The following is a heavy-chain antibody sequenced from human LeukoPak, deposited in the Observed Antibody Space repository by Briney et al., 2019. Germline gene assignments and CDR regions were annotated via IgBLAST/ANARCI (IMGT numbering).Heavy chain of an antibody. CDR3: ARGHSSSWYFYYYMDV. CDR1: GFTFSDYY. V-gene: IGHV3-11*01. D-gene: IGHD6-13*01. Sequence: PGGSLRLSCAASGFTFSDYYMSWIRQAPGKGLEWVSYISSSGSTIYYADSVKGRFTISRDNAKNSLYLQMNSLRAEDTAVYYCARGHSSSWYFYYYMDVWGKGTTVTVSS. CDR2: ISSSGSTI. J-gene: IGHJ6*03.